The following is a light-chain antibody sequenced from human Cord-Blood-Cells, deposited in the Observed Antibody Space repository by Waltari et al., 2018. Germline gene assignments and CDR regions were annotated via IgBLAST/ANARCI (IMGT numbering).Light chain of an antibody. J-gene: IGKJ1*01. Sequence: EIVLTQSPATRSVSPGERAPLSCRASQSVSSNLAWYQQKPGQAPRLLIYGASTRDTGIPARFSGSGSGTEFTLTISSLQSEDFAVYYCQQYNNWPWTFGQGTKVEIK. CDR3: QQYNNWPWT. CDR2: GAS. CDR1: QSVSSN. V-gene: IGKV3-15*01.